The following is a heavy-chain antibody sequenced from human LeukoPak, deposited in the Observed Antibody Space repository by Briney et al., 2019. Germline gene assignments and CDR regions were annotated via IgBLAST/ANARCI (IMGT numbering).Heavy chain of an antibody. CDR1: ADSLSSGGHY. J-gene: IGHJ1*01. V-gene: IGHV4-31*03. CDR2: IYYSGST. D-gene: IGHD3-10*01. CDR3: ARGPMVFQH. Sequence: SQTLSLTCTVSADSLSSGGHYWAWIRQLPGKGLEWIGYIYYSGSTYYNPSLKSRVTISVDTSKNQFSLKLSSVTAADTAVYYCARGPMVFQHWGQGTLVTVSS.